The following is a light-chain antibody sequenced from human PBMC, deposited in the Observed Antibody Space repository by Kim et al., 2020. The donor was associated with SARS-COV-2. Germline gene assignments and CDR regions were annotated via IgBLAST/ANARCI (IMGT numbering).Light chain of an antibody. J-gene: IGLJ1*01. CDR1: NIGRKS. V-gene: IGLV3-21*04. CDR3: QVWDSSSDHV. CDR2: YDS. Sequence: VAPGKTARITCGGNNIGRKSVHWYQQKPGQAPVLVIYYDSDRPSGIPERFSGSNSGNTATLTISRVEAGDEADYYCQVWDSSSDHVFGTGTKVTVL.